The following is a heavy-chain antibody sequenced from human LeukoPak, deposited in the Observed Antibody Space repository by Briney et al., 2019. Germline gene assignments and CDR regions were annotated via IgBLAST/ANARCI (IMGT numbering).Heavy chain of an antibody. J-gene: IGHJ6*01. D-gene: IGHD6-19*01. CDR3: ARHALNPFAVANYGMDV. CDR1: GYSCTSYC. V-gene: IGHV5-51*01. Sequence: GKSLQICCVCSGYSCTSYCIGCVRQMPPKDLEWMGMIFPGNSDTRYNPSFQSQFTISVDTSISTSYLKRSTLKASDTAMYYCARHALNPFAVANYGMDVWGQGTTVTVSS. CDR2: IFPGNSDT.